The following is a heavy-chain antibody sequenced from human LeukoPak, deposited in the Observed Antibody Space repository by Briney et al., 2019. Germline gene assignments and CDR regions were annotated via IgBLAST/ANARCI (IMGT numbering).Heavy chain of an antibody. V-gene: IGHV5-51*01. CDR2: IYPGDSDT. D-gene: IGHD6-19*01. CDR1: GYSFTNYW. CDR3: ARPSGWLRYYFDY. Sequence: GESLKISCKGSGYSFTNYWIGWVRQMPGKGLEWMGIIYPGDSDTRYSPSFQGQVTISADKSISTAYLQWTGLKASDTAMYYCARPSGWLRYYFDYWGQGTLVTVSS. J-gene: IGHJ4*02.